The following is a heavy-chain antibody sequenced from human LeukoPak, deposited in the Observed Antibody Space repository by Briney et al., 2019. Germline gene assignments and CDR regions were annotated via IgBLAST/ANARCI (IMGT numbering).Heavy chain of an antibody. CDR3: ARDHGRPIVVVPAAIRY. V-gene: IGHV1-2*02. Sequence: GASVKVSCKASGYTFTGYYMRWVRQAPGQGLEWMGWITPNSGSTNYAQKFQGRVTMTRDTSISTAYMELSRLRSDDTAVYYCARDHGRPIVVVPAAIRYWGQGTLVTVSS. CDR2: ITPNSGST. D-gene: IGHD2-2*01. CDR1: GYTFTGYY. J-gene: IGHJ4*02.